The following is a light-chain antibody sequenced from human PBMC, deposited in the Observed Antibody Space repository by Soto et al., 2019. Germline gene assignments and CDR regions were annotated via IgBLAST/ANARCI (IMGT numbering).Light chain of an antibody. J-gene: IGKJ3*01. CDR3: QQYYSYPSG. Sequence: AIRMTQSPSSFSASTGDRVTITCRASQGISSYLAWYQQKPGKAPKLLIYAASTLQSGVPSRFSGSGSGTDFTLTISCLQSEDFATYYCQQYYSYPSGFDPGTEVDIK. V-gene: IGKV1-8*01. CDR2: AAS. CDR1: QGISSY.